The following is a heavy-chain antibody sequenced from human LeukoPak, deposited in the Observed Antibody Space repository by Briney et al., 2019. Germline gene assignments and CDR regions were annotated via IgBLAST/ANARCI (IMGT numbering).Heavy chain of an antibody. V-gene: IGHV4-39*07. CDR1: GGSISSSSYY. CDR3: ARGDFDILTNDSDAFDI. CDR2: IYYSGST. Sequence: ASETLSLTCTVSGGSISSSSYYWGWIRQPPGKGLEWIGNIYYSGSTFYNPSLKSRVTISVDTSKNQFSLKLNSVTAADTAVYYCARGDFDILTNDSDAFDIWGQGTMVTVSS. J-gene: IGHJ3*02. D-gene: IGHD3-9*01.